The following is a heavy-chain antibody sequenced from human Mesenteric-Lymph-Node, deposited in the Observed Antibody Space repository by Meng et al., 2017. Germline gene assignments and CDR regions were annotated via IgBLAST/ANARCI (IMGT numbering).Heavy chain of an antibody. J-gene: IGHJ6*02. V-gene: IGHV1-69*05. CDR1: GGTFSSYA. CDR3: ARDPRVYPGEALWFGELLYNYYYYGMDV. D-gene: IGHD3-10*01. CDR2: IIPIFGTA. Sequence: SVKVSCKASGGTFSSYAISWVRQAPGQGLEWMGGIIPIFGTANYAQKFQGRVTITTDESTSTAYMELSSLRSEDTAVYYCARDPRVYPGEALWFGELLYNYYYYGMDVWGQGTTVTVSS.